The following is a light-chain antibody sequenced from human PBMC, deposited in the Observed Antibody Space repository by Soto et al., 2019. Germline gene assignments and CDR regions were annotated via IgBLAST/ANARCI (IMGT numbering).Light chain of an antibody. CDR1: SSNIGINP. J-gene: IGLJ3*02. CDR3: AAWDDSLNGWV. CDR2: SSN. V-gene: IGLV1-44*01. Sequence: QSVLTQPPSASGTPGQRVPISCSGSSSNIGINPVNWYQQLPGTAPKLLIFSSNQRPSGVPDRFSGSKSGASASLAISGLQSEDEADYYGAAWDDSLNGWVFGGGTKLTVL.